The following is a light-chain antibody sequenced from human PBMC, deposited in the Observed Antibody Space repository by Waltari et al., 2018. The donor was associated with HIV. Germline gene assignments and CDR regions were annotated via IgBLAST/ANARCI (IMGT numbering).Light chain of an antibody. J-gene: IGLJ3*02. Sequence: QSVLTQPPSVSAAPGQKVTISCPGSSSNIGSHFVSRYRPLPGKAPKSLIYANKKRPSGIPDRVSGSKSGTSATLGITGLQTGDEADYYCGTWDTSLNAGVFAGGTNLTVL. CDR3: GTWDTSLNAGV. V-gene: IGLV1-51*01. CDR2: ANK. CDR1: SSNIGSHF.